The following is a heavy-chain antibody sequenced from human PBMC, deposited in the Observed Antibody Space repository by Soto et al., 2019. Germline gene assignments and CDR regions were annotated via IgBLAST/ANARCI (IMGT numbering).Heavy chain of an antibody. CDR3: ARAAYSSSSADY. CDR2: TYYRSKWYN. D-gene: IGHD6-6*01. Sequence: SQTLSLTCAISGDSVSSNSAAWNWIRQSPSRGLEWLGRTYYRSKWYNDYAVSVKSRITINPDTSKNQFSLQLRSLRSDDTAVYYCARAAYSSSSADYWGQGTLVTVSS. V-gene: IGHV6-1*01. J-gene: IGHJ4*02. CDR1: GDSVSSNSAA.